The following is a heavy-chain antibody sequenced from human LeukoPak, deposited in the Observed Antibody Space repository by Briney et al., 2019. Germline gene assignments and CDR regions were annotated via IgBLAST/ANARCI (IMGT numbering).Heavy chain of an antibody. J-gene: IGHJ5*02. D-gene: IGHD3-3*01. CDR2: IIPIFGTA. Sequence: ASVKVSCKASGGTFSSYAISWVRQAPGQGLEWMGGIIPIFGTANYAQEFQGRVTITTDESTSTAYMELSSLRSEDTAVYYCARRRFLEWSNWFDPWGQGTLVTVSS. CDR3: ARRRFLEWSNWFDP. V-gene: IGHV1-69*05. CDR1: GGTFSSYA.